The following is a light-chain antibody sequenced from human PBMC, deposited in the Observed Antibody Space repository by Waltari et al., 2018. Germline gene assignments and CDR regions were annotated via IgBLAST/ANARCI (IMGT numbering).Light chain of an antibody. CDR3: HSRDASGVGGA. CDR1: SLRSNH. Sequence: TQDPAVSVAVGQPVRITCQGDSLRSNHASWYQQRPGQAPKLLIYDQNNRPSGVPGRFSGSSSDNTASLTITGAQAEDEAYYYCHSRDASGVGGAFGGGTKLTVL. V-gene: IGLV3-19*01. J-gene: IGLJ2*01. CDR2: DQN.